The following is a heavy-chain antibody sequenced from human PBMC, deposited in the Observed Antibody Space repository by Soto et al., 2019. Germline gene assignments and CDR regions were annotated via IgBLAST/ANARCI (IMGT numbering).Heavy chain of an antibody. CDR2: VFYTGST. V-gene: IGHV4-59*01. J-gene: IGHJ4*02. CDR1: GCSISSYH. CDR3: EKSYRGNFYGYDH. D-gene: IGHD1-26*01. Sequence: SATLSLTCTVSGCSISSYHWSWIRQSPGKGLEWIGYVFYTGSTKYNPALKRRVTISVDTSKNQFSLKLSSVSAADTGLHYCEKSYRGNFYGYDHWGQR.